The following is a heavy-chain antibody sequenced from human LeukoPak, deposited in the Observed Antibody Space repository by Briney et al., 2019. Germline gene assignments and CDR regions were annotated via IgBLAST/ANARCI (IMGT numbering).Heavy chain of an antibody. V-gene: IGHV3-48*02. CDR1: GFTFSSYS. CDR2: ISSSSSTI. Sequence: GGSLRLSCAASGFTFSSYSMNWVRQAPGEGLEWVSYISSSSSTIYYADSVKGRFTISRDNAKNSLYLQMNSLRDEDTAVYYCARDCTSSPYYYYGMDVWGQGTTVTVSS. CDR3: ARDCTSSPYYYYGMDV. J-gene: IGHJ6*02. D-gene: IGHD2-2*01.